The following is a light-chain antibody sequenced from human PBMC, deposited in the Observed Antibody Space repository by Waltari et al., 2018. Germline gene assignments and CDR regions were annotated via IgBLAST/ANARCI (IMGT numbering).Light chain of an antibody. CDR2: EVS. CDR3: SSHTSTVPHV. Sequence: QSALTQPASVSGSPGQSVSISCTGTSNDVGGYGYVSWYQQFPGKAPKLMIFEVSYRPSGVSSRFPVSKSGNPASLTISGLQAEAEAVYYCSSHTSTVPHVFGTGTKVTVV. J-gene: IGLJ1*01. CDR1: SNDVGGYGY. V-gene: IGLV2-14*01.